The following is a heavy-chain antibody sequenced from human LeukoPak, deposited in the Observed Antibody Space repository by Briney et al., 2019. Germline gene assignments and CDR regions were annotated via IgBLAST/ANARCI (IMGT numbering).Heavy chain of an antibody. D-gene: IGHD6-19*01. CDR3: ARVEYSSGWYSWYYFDY. Sequence: GGSLRLSCAASGFTFSSYGMHWVRQAPGKGLEWVTIISYDGSNKYYADSVKGRFTISRDNSKNTLYLQMNSLRAEDTAVYYCARVEYSSGWYSWYYFDYWGQGTLVTVSS. CDR2: ISYDGSNK. J-gene: IGHJ4*02. V-gene: IGHV3-30*03. CDR1: GFTFSSYG.